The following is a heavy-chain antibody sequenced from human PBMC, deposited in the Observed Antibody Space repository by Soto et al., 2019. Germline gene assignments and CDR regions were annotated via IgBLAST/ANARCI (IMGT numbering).Heavy chain of an antibody. D-gene: IGHD4-4*01. Sequence: SETLSLTCTVSGGSVSSGSYYWSWIRQPPGKGLEWIGYIYYSGSTNYNPSLKSRVTISVDTSKNQFSLKLSSVTAADTAVYYCARGGSNYVCYFDYWGQGTLVTVSS. CDR1: GGSVSSGSYY. V-gene: IGHV4-61*01. J-gene: IGHJ4*02. CDR3: ARGGSNYVCYFDY. CDR2: IYYSGST.